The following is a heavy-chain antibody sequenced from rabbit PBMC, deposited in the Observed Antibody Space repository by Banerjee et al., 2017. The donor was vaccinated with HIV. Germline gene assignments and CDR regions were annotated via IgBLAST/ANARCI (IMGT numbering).Heavy chain of an antibody. J-gene: IGHJ4*01. CDR3: VRGYDDYGDIDL. D-gene: IGHD2-1*01. CDR1: GFDFSSYG. V-gene: IGHV1S47*01. Sequence: QEQLVESGGGLVQPGGSLKLSCKASGFDFSSYGVSWVRQAPGKGLEWIGYIDPVFGSTYYASWVNGRFTISSHNAQNTLYLQLNSLTAADTATYFCVRGYDDYGDIDLWGPGTLVTVS. CDR2: IDPVFGST.